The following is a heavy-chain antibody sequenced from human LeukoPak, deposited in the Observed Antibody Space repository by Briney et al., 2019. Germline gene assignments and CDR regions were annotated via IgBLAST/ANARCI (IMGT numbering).Heavy chain of an antibody. CDR3: ARGSPSTTETTTHSFDY. Sequence: GGSLRLSCAASGFTFSSYAMHWVRQAPGKGLEYVSAISSNGGSTYYANSVKGRFTISRDNSKNTLYLQMGSLRAEDMAVYYCARGSPSTTETTTHSFDYWGQGTLVTVSS. CDR1: GFTFSSYA. CDR2: ISSNGGST. D-gene: IGHD4-11*01. J-gene: IGHJ4*02. V-gene: IGHV3-64*01.